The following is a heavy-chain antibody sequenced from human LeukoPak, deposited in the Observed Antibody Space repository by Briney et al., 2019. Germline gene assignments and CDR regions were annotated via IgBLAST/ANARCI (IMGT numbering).Heavy chain of an antibody. Sequence: GGSLRLSCAASGFTFSSYAMSWVRQAPGKGLEWVSAISGSGGNTYYADSVKGRFTISRDNSKNTLYLQMNSLRAEDTAVYYCANRAYSSGYYRFDYWGQGTLVTVSS. J-gene: IGHJ4*02. CDR2: ISGSGGNT. CDR1: GFTFSSYA. D-gene: IGHD3-22*01. CDR3: ANRAYSSGYYRFDY. V-gene: IGHV3-23*01.